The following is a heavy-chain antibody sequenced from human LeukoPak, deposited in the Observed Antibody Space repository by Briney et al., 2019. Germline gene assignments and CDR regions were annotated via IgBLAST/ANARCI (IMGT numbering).Heavy chain of an antibody. CDR1: GDSVSSNTAA. D-gene: IGHD3-22*01. V-gene: IGHV6-1*01. CDR3: ARDRAAGRPYYYDSSEDTDAFDI. J-gene: IGHJ3*02. CDR2: TYYRSKWYH. Sequence: SQTLSLTCAITGDSVSSNTAAWNWIRQSPSRVLEWLGRTYYRSKWYHDYAVSVKSRITINADTSKNQFSLKLSSVTAADTAVYYCARDRAAGRPYYYDSSEDTDAFDIWGQGTMVTVSS.